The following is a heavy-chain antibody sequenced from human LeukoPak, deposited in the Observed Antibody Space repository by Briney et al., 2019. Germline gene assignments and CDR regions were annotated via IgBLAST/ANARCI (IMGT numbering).Heavy chain of an antibody. D-gene: IGHD2-2*02. J-gene: IGHJ4*02. V-gene: IGHV3-9*01. CDR2: IRWNSGSI. CDR1: GFTFDDYA. CDR3: AKGNGGCCSSTSCFTGGYYFDY. Sequence: PGRSLRLSCAASGFTFDDYAMHCVRQAPGKGLEWVSGIRWNSGSIGYADSVKGRFTISRDNAKNSLYLQMNSLRAEDTALYYCAKGNGGCCSSTSCFTGGYYFDYWGQGTLVTVSS.